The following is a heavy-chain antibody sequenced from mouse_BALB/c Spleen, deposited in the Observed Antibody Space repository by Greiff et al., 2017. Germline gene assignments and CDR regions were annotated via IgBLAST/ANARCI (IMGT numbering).Heavy chain of an antibody. D-gene: IGHD2-4*01. Sequence: ESGPGLVKPSQSLSLTCTVTGYSITSDYAWNWIRQFPGNKLEWMGYISYSGSTSYNPSLKSRISITRDTSKNQFFLQLNSVTTEDTATYYCARDWDYGFWGQGTLVTVSA. V-gene: IGHV3-2*02. CDR1: GYSITSDYA. CDR3: ARDWDYGF. CDR2: ISYSGST. J-gene: IGHJ3*01.